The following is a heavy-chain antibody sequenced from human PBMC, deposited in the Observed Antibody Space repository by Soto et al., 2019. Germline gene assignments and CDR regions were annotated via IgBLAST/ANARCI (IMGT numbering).Heavy chain of an antibody. V-gene: IGHV1-2*04. J-gene: IGHJ3*02. Sequence: ASVKVSCKASGYTFTGYYMHWVRQAPGQGLEWMGWINPNSGGTNYAQKFQGWVTMTRDTSISTAYMELSRLRSDDTAVYYCARGLSNWGWNAFDIWGQGTMVTVSS. D-gene: IGHD7-27*01. CDR3: ARGLSNWGWNAFDI. CDR1: GYTFTGYY. CDR2: INPNSGGT.